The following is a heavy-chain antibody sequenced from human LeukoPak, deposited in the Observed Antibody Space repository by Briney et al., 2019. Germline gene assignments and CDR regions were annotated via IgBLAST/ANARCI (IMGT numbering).Heavy chain of an antibody. CDR2: IYSGGST. Sequence: PGGSLRLSCAASGFTVSSNYMSWVRQAPGKGLEWVSVIYSGGSTYYADSVKGRFTISRDNSKNTLYLQMNSLRAEDTAVYYCAGDRRDYCSSTSCYGFDIWGQGTMVTVSS. D-gene: IGHD2-2*01. J-gene: IGHJ3*02. V-gene: IGHV3-66*02. CDR1: GFTVSSNY. CDR3: AGDRRDYCSSTSCYGFDI.